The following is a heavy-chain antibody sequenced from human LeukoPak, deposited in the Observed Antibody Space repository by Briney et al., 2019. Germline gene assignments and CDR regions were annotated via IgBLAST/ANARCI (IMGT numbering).Heavy chain of an antibody. Sequence: SETLSLTCTVPGGSISSSSYYWGWIRQPPGKGLEWIGSIYYSGSTYYNPSLKSRVTISVDTSKNQFSLKLSSGTAADTAVYYCDGGDSSGYSFDPVFDYWGQGTLVTVSS. CDR2: IYYSGST. CDR3: DGGDSSGYSFDPVFDY. CDR1: GGSISSSSYY. V-gene: IGHV4-39*01. D-gene: IGHD3-22*01. J-gene: IGHJ4*02.